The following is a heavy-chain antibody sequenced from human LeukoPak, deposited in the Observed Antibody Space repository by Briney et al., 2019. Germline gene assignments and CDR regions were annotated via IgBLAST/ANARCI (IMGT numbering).Heavy chain of an antibody. CDR2: INPHSGGT. Sequence: ASVKLSCKSSGYTFTVYYMHWVRQAPGQGLEWMGWINPHSGGTKYAQKSERRLTMNRDTSNSTAYMELSRLRSDDTAVYYYARAGIVGAAIDYWGQGTLVTVSS. D-gene: IGHD1-26*01. J-gene: IGHJ4*02. CDR1: GYTFTVYY. CDR3: ARAGIVGAAIDY. V-gene: IGHV1-2*02.